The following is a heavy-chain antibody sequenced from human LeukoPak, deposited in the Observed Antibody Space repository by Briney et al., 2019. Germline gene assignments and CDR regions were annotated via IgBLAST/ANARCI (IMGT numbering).Heavy chain of an antibody. J-gene: IGHJ4*02. D-gene: IGHD3-3*01. Sequence: GGSLRLSCAASGFTFSSYSMNWVRQAPGKGLEWVSSISSSSSYIYYADSVKGRFTISRDNAKNSLYLQMNSLRAEDTAVYYCARGYYDFWSGALGIYFDYWGQGTLVTVSS. CDR2: ISSSSSYI. CDR1: GFTFSSYS. V-gene: IGHV3-21*01. CDR3: ARGYYDFWSGALGIYFDY.